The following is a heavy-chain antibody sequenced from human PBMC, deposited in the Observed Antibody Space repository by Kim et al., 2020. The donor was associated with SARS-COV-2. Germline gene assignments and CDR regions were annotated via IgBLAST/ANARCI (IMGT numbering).Heavy chain of an antibody. V-gene: IGHV1-3*01. D-gene: IGHD6-19*01. Sequence: ASVKVSCKASGYTFTSYAMHWVRQAPGQRLEWMGWINACNGNTKYSQKFQGRVTITRDTSASTAYMELSSLRSEDTAVYYCASFSGWYFYQHWGQGTLVTVSS. CDR3: ASFSGWYFYQH. J-gene: IGHJ1*01. CDR2: INACNGNT. CDR1: GYTFTSYA.